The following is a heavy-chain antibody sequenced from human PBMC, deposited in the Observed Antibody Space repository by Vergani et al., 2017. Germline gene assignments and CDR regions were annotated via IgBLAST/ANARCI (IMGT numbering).Heavy chain of an antibody. CDR2: MDYSGST. J-gene: IGHJ4*02. CDR3: TCKRGACRAAYGHSYDF. Sequence: QVQLQESGPGLVKPSETLSLTCTVSGDSVISTDYHWGWIRQPPGKGLEWIGSMDYSGSTSYNPSLESRITISFETPKNQFSLRLTSVTAADTAVYYCTCKRGACRAAYGHSYDFWGPGTLVGVSS. V-gene: IGHV4-39*01. CDR1: GDSVISTDYH. D-gene: IGHD2-15*01.